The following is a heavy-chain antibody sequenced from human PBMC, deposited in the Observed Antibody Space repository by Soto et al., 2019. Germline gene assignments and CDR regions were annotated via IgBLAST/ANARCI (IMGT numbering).Heavy chain of an antibody. CDR1: GGSISSYY. Sequence: SETLSLTCRISGGSISSYYWNWIRQAPGKGLEWIGFISYSGSTNYNPALTSRVTISVDTSKDQISLRLNSVTAADTAVYYCARVQSNSWGYYYALDVWGQGTTVTVSS. CDR2: ISYSGST. J-gene: IGHJ6*01. CDR3: ARVQSNSWGYYYALDV. D-gene: IGHD2-15*01. V-gene: IGHV4-59*01.